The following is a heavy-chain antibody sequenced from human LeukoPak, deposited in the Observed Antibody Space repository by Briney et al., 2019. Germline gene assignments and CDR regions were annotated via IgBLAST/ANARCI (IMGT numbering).Heavy chain of an antibody. V-gene: IGHV4-31*03. D-gene: IGHD2-2*01. CDR1: GGSISSGGYY. J-gene: IGHJ5*02. CDR2: IYYSGST. CDR3: ARDYCSSTSCYGWFDP. Sequence: PSQTLSLTCTVSGGSISSGGYYWSWTRQHPGKGLEWIGYIYYSGSTYYNPSLKSRVTISVDTSKNQFSLKLSSVTAADTAVYYCARDYCSSTSCYGWFDPWGQGTLVTVSS.